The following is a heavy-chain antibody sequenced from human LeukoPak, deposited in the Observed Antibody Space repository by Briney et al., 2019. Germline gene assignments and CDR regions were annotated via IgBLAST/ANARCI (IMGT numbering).Heavy chain of an antibody. CDR3: ARDPGRRFLEWLSRPTPYYYYGMDV. V-gene: IGHV1-69*01. Sequence: GSSVKVSCKASGGTFSSYAISWVRQAPGQGLEWMGGIIPIFGTANYAQKFQGRVTITADESTSTAYMELSGLRSEDTAVYYCARDPGRRFLEWLSRPTPYYYYGMDVWGQGTTVTVSS. CDR1: GGTFSSYA. CDR2: IIPIFGTA. J-gene: IGHJ6*02. D-gene: IGHD3-3*01.